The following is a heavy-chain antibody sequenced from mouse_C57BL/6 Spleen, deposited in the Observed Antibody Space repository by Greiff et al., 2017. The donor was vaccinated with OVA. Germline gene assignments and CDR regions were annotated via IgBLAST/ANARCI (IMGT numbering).Heavy chain of an antibody. V-gene: IGHV2-5*01. CDR1: GFSLTSYG. Sequence: QVQLKQSGPGLVQPSQSLSITCTVSGFSLTSYGVHWVRQSPGKGLEWLGVIWRGGSTDYNAAFMSRLSTTKDNSKSQVFVKTNSLQADDTAIYYCAKTYGSSYEDYAMDYWGQGTSVTVSS. CDR2: IWRGGST. CDR3: AKTYGSSYEDYAMDY. J-gene: IGHJ4*01. D-gene: IGHD1-1*01.